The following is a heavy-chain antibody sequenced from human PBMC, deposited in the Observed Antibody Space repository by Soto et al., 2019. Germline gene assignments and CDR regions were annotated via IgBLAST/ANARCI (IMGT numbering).Heavy chain of an antibody. CDR2: IYPGDSDT. CDR3: ATSLESYYPSR. Sequence: GESLKISCKGSGYSFTTYWIGWVRQMPGKGLEWMGVIYPGDSDTGYSPSFQGQVTISADKSSSTAYLQWSSLKASDTAMYYCATSLESYYPSRWGQGTLVTVPS. J-gene: IGHJ4*02. V-gene: IGHV5-51*01. CDR1: GYSFTTYW. D-gene: IGHD3-10*01.